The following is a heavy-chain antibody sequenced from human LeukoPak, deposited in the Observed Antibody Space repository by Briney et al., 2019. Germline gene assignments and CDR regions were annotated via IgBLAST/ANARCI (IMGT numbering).Heavy chain of an antibody. D-gene: IGHD3-3*01. CDR1: GGTFTSND. V-gene: IGHV1-8*01. Sequence: ASVKVSCKASGGTFTSNDINWVRQATGQGLEWMGWLNPNSGNTGYAQKFQGRVTMTRDTSISTVYMELSSLRSEDTAVYYCARGVGAVGDYWGQGSLVTVSS. CDR3: ARGVGAVGDY. J-gene: IGHJ4*02. CDR2: LNPNSGNT.